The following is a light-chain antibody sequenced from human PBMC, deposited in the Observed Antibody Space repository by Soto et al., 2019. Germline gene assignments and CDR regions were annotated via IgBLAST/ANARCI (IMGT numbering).Light chain of an antibody. CDR1: QSVSNNY. Sequence: EIVFTQSPGTVSLSPGERATPCCRASQSVSNNYLAWYQQKPGQAPRLLIYGASNRATGIPDRFSGSGSGTDFTLTISRLEPEDFAVYYCQQYGSPGTFGQGTKVDIK. CDR2: GAS. CDR3: QQYGSPGT. J-gene: IGKJ1*01. V-gene: IGKV3-20*01.